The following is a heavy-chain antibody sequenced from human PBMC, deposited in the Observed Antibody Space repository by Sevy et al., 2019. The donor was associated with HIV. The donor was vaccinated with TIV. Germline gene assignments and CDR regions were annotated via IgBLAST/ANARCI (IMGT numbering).Heavy chain of an antibody. CDR1: GFTFNTYS. V-gene: IGHV3-48*02. CDR2: IGNAAGVT. CDR3: ARCPGHYSLDY. Sequence: GGSLRLSCAASGFTFNTYSLIWVRQTPGKGLEWLSFIGNAAGVTWYSDSVKGRFTISRDNAKNSLYLQMNSLRDEDTAVYYCARCPGHYSLDYWGQGTLVTVSS. D-gene: IGHD2-21*01. J-gene: IGHJ4*02.